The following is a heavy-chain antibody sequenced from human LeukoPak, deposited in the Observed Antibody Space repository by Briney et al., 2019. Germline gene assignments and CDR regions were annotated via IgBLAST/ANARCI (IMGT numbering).Heavy chain of an antibody. D-gene: IGHD6-19*01. CDR1: GFTFSSYG. Sequence: PGRSLRLSCAASGFTFSSYGMHWVRQAPGKGLEWVALISYDGSNKYYAGSVKGRFTISRDNSKNTLYLQMNSLRAEDTAVYYCAKVPHQFQWLALPDHYFDYWGQGTLVTVSS. CDR3: AKVPHQFQWLALPDHYFDY. J-gene: IGHJ4*02. CDR2: ISYDGSNK. V-gene: IGHV3-30*18.